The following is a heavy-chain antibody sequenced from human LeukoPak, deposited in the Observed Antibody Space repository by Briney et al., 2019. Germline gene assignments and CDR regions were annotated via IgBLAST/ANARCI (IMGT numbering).Heavy chain of an antibody. CDR2: IYYSGST. D-gene: IGHD5-12*01. V-gene: IGHV4-59*01. Sequence: SETLSLTCTVSGGSISSYYWSWIRQPPGKGLEWIGYIYYSGSTNYNPSLKSRVTISVDTSKNQFSLKLTSVTAADTAVYYCARPRRDGYNYDAFDIWGQGTMVTVSS. J-gene: IGHJ3*02. CDR1: GGSISSYY. CDR3: ARPRRDGYNYDAFDI.